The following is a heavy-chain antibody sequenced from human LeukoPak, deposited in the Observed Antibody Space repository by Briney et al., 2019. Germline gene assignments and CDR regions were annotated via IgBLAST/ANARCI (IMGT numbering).Heavy chain of an antibody. Sequence: PGGSLRLSCVASGFTFSSYEMNWVRQAPGKGLEWVSYISSSGSTIYYADSVKGRFTISRDNAKNSLYLQMNSLRAEDTAVYYCARVLRGAARPFDYWGQGTLVTVSS. CDR2: ISSSGSTI. D-gene: IGHD6-6*01. V-gene: IGHV3-48*03. CDR3: ARVLRGAARPFDY. CDR1: GFTFSSYE. J-gene: IGHJ4*02.